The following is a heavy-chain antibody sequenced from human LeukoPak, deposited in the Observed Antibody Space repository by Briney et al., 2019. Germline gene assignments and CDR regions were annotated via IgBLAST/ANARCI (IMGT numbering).Heavy chain of an antibody. J-gene: IGHJ4*02. D-gene: IGHD4-17*01. Sequence: GRSLRRSCAASGFTFSSYGMHWVRQAPGKGLEWVAVIWYDGSNKYYADSVKGRFTISRDNSKNTLYLQMNSLRAEDTAVYYCARAYPTTVTTPYYFDYWGQGTLVTVSS. CDR1: GFTFSSYG. CDR3: ARAYPTTVTTPYYFDY. V-gene: IGHV3-33*01. CDR2: IWYDGSNK.